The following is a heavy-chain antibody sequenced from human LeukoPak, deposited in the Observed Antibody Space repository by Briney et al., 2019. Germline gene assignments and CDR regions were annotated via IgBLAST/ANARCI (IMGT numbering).Heavy chain of an antibody. CDR2: INAGHGNT. Sequence: ASVKVSCKASGYTFTSYTMLWVRQAPGQRLEWMGWINAGHGNTKYSQNFQARVTITRDTSASTAYMELRSLRSEDTAVYYCAKGAGFAEPLPDYWGQGTLVTVSS. CDR1: GYTFTSYT. V-gene: IGHV1-3*01. D-gene: IGHD1-14*01. CDR3: AKGAGFAEPLPDY. J-gene: IGHJ4*02.